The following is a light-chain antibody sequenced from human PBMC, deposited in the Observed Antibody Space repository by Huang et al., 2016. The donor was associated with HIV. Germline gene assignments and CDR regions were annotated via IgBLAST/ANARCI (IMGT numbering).Light chain of an antibody. CDR3: QQLSTYPRT. J-gene: IGKJ3*01. CDR2: AAS. CDR1: QGIGSS. V-gene: IGKV1-9*01. Sequence: IQLTQSPSSLSASVGDRVTITCRASQGIGSSLAWYQQTPGKAPKLLIYAASTLQSGVPSRFSGSGSGTEFTLTVSSLQPEDFATYYCQQLSTYPRTFGPGTKVDIK.